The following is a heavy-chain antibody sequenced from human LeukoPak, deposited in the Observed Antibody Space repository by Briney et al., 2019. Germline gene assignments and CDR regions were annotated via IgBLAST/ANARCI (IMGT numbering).Heavy chain of an antibody. CDR2: IKQDGSEK. D-gene: IGHD3-10*01. Sequence: GGSLRLSCAASGFTFSNYWMSWVRQAPGKGLEWVANIKQDGSEKYYVDSVKGRFTVFRDNAKNSLYLQMNSLRAEDTAVFYCARGGMVRRVMGAFDIWGQGTLVTVSS. CDR1: GFTFSNYW. CDR3: ARGGMVRRVMGAFDI. V-gene: IGHV3-7*01. J-gene: IGHJ3*02.